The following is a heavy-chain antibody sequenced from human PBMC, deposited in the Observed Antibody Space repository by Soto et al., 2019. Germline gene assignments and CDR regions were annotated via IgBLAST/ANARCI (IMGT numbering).Heavy chain of an antibody. CDR1: GYTFTSYG. D-gene: IGHD6-13*01. V-gene: IGHV1-18*01. Sequence: ASVKVSCQASGYTFTSYGISLVRQAPGQGLEWMGXIXTXXXNXNXAXKXXXXVTLTTDTSTSTAYMELRRLRSDDTAVYYCARYSNNWFQTEGMDVWGQGTTLTVSS. J-gene: IGHJ6*02. CDR2: IXTXXXNX. CDR3: ARYSNNWFQTEGMDV.